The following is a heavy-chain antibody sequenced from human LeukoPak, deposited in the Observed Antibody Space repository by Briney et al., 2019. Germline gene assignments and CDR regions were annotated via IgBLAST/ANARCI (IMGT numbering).Heavy chain of an antibody. CDR1: GFTFIDYY. Sequence: GGSLRLSCAASGFTFIDYYMGWIRQAPGKGLEWVSYISSSGSTIYYADSVKGRFTISRDNAKNSLYLQMNSLRAEDTAVYYCARAPCSSGWYGKGYYFDYWGQGTLVTVSS. CDR3: ARAPCSSGWYGKGYYFDY. J-gene: IGHJ4*02. V-gene: IGHV3-11*04. CDR2: ISSSGSTI. D-gene: IGHD6-19*01.